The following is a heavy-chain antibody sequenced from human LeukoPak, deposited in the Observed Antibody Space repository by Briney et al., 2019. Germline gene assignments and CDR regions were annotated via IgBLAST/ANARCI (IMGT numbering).Heavy chain of an antibody. V-gene: IGHV3-66*01. D-gene: IGHD3-22*01. CDR3: ARDGSSGYYPDY. J-gene: IGHJ4*02. Sequence: GGSLRLSCAASEFTFSNYAMNWVRQAPGKGLEWVSVIYSGGSTYYADSVKGRFTISRDNSKNTLYLQMNSLRAEDTAVYYCARDGSSGYYPDYWGQGTLVTVSS. CDR1: EFTFSNYA. CDR2: IYSGGST.